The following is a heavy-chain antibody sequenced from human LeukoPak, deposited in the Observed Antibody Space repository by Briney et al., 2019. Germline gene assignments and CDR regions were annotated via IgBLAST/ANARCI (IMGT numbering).Heavy chain of an antibody. Sequence: SVKVSCKASGYTFTSYYMHWVRQAPGQGLEWMGIINPSGGSTSYAQKFQGRVTMTRDMSTSTVYMELSSLRSEDTAVYYCARGTLGIAAAGTVFWFDPWGQGTLVTVSS. D-gene: IGHD6-13*01. CDR3: ARGTLGIAAAGTVFWFDP. J-gene: IGHJ5*02. CDR2: INPSGGST. V-gene: IGHV1-46*01. CDR1: GYTFTSYY.